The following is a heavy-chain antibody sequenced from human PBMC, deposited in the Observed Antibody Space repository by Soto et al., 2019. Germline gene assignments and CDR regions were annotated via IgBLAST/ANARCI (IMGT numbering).Heavy chain of an antibody. Sequence: SVKVSCKASGGTYSSYTFSWVRQAPGQGLQWMGGIIGIFGKTDYAQKFQGRVTMTTDTSTSTVYMELSSLSSEDTAVYYCARNLEQQLPKREYYYVMDFCGQGTTVTVSS. CDR1: GGTYSSYT. CDR3: ARNLEQQLPKREYYYVMDF. V-gene: IGHV1-69*05. CDR2: IIGIFGKT. J-gene: IGHJ6*02. D-gene: IGHD6-13*01.